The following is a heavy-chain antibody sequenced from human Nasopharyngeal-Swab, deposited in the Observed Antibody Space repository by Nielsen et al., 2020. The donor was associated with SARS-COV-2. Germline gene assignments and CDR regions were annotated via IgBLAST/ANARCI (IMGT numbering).Heavy chain of an antibody. V-gene: IGHV1-8*02. D-gene: IGHD6-13*01. J-gene: IGHJ4*02. CDR3: ARGLGYSSSWGLDY. CDR1: GYTFTSYY. Sequence: ASVKVSCKASGYTFTSYYMHWVRQATGQGLEWMGWMNPNSGNTGYAQKFQGRVTMTRNTSISTAYMELSSLRSEDTAVYYCARGLGYSSSWGLDYWGQGTLVTVSS. CDR2: MNPNSGNT.